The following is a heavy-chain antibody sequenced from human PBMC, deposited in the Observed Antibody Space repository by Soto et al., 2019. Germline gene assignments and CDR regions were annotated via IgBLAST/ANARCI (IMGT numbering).Heavy chain of an antibody. CDR1: GGSISSYY. CDR3: ARDWDIGSGSYYPGWFDP. D-gene: IGHD3-10*01. V-gene: IGHV4-59*01. Sequence: PSETLSLTCTVSGGSISSYYWSWIRQPPGKGLEWIGHIYYSGSTNYDPSLKSRVTISVDTSKNQFSLKLSSVTAADTAVYYCARDWDIGSGSYYPGWFDPWGQGTLVTVSS. J-gene: IGHJ5*02. CDR2: IYYSGST.